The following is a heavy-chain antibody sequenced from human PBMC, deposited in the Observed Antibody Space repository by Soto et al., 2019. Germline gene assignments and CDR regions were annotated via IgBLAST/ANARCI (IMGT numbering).Heavy chain of an antibody. D-gene: IGHD1-7*01. V-gene: IGHV3-7*01. CDR1: EYTFDKYY. Sequence: GGSLTLSCAASEYTFDKYYMTWIRQAPGKGPEWVANIKPDGSEQYYVDSVKGRFTISRDNANNSLYLQMNSLRAEDTAVYFCARGNWNYFYGFDVWGQGNSFTVPS. J-gene: IGHJ6*02. CDR3: ARGNWNYFYGFDV. CDR2: IKPDGSEQ.